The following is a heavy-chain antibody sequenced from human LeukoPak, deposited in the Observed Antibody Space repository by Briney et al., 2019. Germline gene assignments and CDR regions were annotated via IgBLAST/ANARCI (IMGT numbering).Heavy chain of an antibody. J-gene: IGHJ4*02. V-gene: IGHV2-5*02. CDR3: THSLRRGRCSGGSCYYFDY. CDR1: GFSINTDGVG. D-gene: IGHD2-15*01. CDR2: IFWDGDK. Sequence: GSGPTLVKPTPTLTLTCTCSGFSINTDGVGVGWIRQPPGKALEWLALIFWDGDKRYNPSLMSRLTIAKDTSENQVVLTMTNMDPVDTGTYYCTHSLRRGRCSGGSCYYFDYWGQGALVTVSS.